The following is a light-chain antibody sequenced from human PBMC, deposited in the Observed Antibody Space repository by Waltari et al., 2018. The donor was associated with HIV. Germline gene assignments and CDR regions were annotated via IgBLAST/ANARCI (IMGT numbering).Light chain of an antibody. CDR3: QSADNSGTFVI. Sequence: SSEVTQPPSVSVSPGQTARITCSGDALPTQYAYWYQQKPGQAPVLVMYKDSERPSGIPERFSGSSSGTTVTLTISGVQAEDEADYYCQSADNSGTFVIFGGGTKLTVL. CDR1: ALPTQY. J-gene: IGLJ2*01. V-gene: IGLV3-25*03. CDR2: KDS.